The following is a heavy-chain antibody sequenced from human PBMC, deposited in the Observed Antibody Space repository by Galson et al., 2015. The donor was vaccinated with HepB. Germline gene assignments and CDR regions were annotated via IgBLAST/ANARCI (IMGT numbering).Heavy chain of an antibody. J-gene: IGHJ4*02. D-gene: IGHD2-2*01. V-gene: IGHV1-46*01. CDR3: ARTGDTSHGRSFDY. CDR1: GYTFTSYY. Sequence: SVKVSCKASGYTFTSYYMHWVRQAPGQGLEWMGIINPSGGSTNYAQKFRDRVTMTRDASTSTFYMELSSLRSEDTAVYYCARTGDTSHGRSFDYWGQGTLVTVSS. CDR2: INPSGGST.